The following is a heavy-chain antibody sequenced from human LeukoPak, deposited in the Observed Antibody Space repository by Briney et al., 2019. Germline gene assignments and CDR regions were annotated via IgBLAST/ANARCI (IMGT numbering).Heavy chain of an antibody. V-gene: IGHV3-11*01. D-gene: IGHD3-10*01. Sequence: PGGSLRLSCAASGFTFSDYYMSWIRQAPGKGLEWVSYISSSGSTIYYADSVKGRFTISRDNAKNSLYLQMNSLRAEDTAVYYCARDRDLGFYYFDYWGQGTLVTVSS. CDR2: ISSSGSTI. CDR1: GFTFSDYY. J-gene: IGHJ4*02. CDR3: ARDRDLGFYYFDY.